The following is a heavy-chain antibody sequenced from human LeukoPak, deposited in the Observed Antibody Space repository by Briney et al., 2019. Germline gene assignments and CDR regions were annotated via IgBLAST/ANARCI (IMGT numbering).Heavy chain of an antibody. V-gene: IGHV1-69*06. CDR2: IIPIFGTA. J-gene: IGHJ4*02. CDR1: GGTFSSYA. CDR3: ARDWYYYDSSGYYPGYWYFDY. D-gene: IGHD3-22*01. Sequence: ASVKVSCKASGGTFSSYAISWVRQAPGQGLEWMGRIIPIFGTANYAQKFQGRVTITADKSTSTAYMELSSLRSEDTAVYYCARDWYYYDSSGYYPGYWYFDYWGQGTLVTVSS.